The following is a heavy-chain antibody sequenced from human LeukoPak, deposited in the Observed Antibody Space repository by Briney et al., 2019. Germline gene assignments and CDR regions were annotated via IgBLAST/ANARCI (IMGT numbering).Heavy chain of an antibody. CDR1: GFTFSSYA. V-gene: IGHV3-23*01. D-gene: IGHD6-19*01. Sequence: PGGSLRLSCAVSGFTFSSYAMSWVRQAPGKGLEWVSAISGSGGGTYYADSVKGRFTISRDNSKNTLYLQMSSLRAEDTAVYYCANIPRSGWYFDYWGQGALVTVSS. CDR3: ANIPRSGWYFDY. CDR2: ISGSGGGT. J-gene: IGHJ4*02.